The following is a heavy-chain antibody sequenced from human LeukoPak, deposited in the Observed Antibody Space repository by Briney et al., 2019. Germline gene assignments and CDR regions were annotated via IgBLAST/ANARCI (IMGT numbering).Heavy chain of an antibody. Sequence: ASVKVSCKVSGYTLTELSMHWVRQAPGKGLERMGGFDPEDGETIYAQKFQGRVTMTEDTSTDTAYMELSSLRSEDTAVHYCATEPKQFTNYYYGMDVWGQGTTVTVSS. CDR2: FDPEDGET. CDR1: GYTLTELS. J-gene: IGHJ6*02. D-gene: IGHD6-19*01. V-gene: IGHV1-24*01. CDR3: ATEPKQFTNYYYGMDV.